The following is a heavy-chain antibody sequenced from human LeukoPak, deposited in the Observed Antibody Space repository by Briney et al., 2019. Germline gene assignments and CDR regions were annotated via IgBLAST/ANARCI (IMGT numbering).Heavy chain of an antibody. Sequence: GESLKISCKGSGYSFTSNLIGWVRQLPGKGLEWMGIIYPGDSDIRYSPSFQGQVTISADKSISTAYLQGSSLKASDTAMYYCAREAGRGDAFDIWGQGTMVTVSS. D-gene: IGHD3-10*01. CDR1: GYSFTSNL. CDR2: IYPGDSDI. CDR3: AREAGRGDAFDI. J-gene: IGHJ3*02. V-gene: IGHV5-51*01.